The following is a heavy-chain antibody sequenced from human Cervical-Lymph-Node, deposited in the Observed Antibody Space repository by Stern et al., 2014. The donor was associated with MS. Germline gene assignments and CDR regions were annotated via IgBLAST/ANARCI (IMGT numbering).Heavy chain of an antibody. J-gene: IGHJ4*02. CDR2: IKSKTDSDTP. D-gene: IGHD1-7*01. CDR1: GFTFSSAW. CDR3: TAAPQRRGTADC. Sequence: EVQLEESGGGLVRPGGSLRLSCAASGFTFSSAWMGWVRQAPGKGLEWAGRIKSKTDSDTPQYAAPVEGRFTISRDDSKNTLYLQMDSLKTEDTAVYYCTAAPQRRGTADCWGQGILVTVSS. V-gene: IGHV3-15*01.